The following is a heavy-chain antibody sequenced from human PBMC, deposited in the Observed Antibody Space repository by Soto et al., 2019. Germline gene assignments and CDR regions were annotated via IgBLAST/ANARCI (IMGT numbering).Heavy chain of an antibody. J-gene: IGHJ1*01. CDR3: ARWGTTGGLDV. CDR1: GFNFRRYV. Sequence: QVQLVESGGGVVQPGTSLRLSCVGSGFNFRRYVIHWVRQAPGKGLEWVALTSYDGSNKDYGDSVKGRFTISRDNSRNTVDLQMDSLRREDTALYYCARWGTTGGLDVWGQGTLVSVSS. CDR2: TSYDGSNK. D-gene: IGHD3-16*01. V-gene: IGHV3-33*05.